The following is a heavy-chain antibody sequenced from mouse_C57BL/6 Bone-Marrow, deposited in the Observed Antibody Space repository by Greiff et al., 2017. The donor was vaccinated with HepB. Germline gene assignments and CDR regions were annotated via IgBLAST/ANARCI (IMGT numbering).Heavy chain of an antibody. J-gene: IGHJ2*01. CDR1: GFTFTDYY. CDR3: ARYPFDY. CDR2: IRNKANGYTT. V-gene: IGHV7-3*01. Sequence: EVKLMESGGGLVQPGGSLSLSCAASGFTFTDYYMSWVSQPPGKALEWLGFIRNKANGYTTEYSASVKGRFTISRDNSQSILYLQMNALRAEDSATYYCARYPFDYWGQGTTLTVSS.